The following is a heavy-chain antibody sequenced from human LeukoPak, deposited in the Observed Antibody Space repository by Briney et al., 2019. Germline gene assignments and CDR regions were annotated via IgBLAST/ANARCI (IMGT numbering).Heavy chain of an antibody. Sequence: GGSLRLLCAACGFIFRSYGMLWAPGAPAKGREEGIVISYDGNNKHYADSVRDRLHISRDNSKNTLYLQMNSLRAEDTAVYYCAKDFVGYYDILTGYYKGYCYYGMDVWGKGATVSVSS. CDR3: AKDFVGYYDILTGYYKGYCYYGMDV. CDR2: ISYDGNNK. J-gene: IGHJ6*04. D-gene: IGHD3-9*01. CDR1: GFIFRSYG. V-gene: IGHV3-30*18.